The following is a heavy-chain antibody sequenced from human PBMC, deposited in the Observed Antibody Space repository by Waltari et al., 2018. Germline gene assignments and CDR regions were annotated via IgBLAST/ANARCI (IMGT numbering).Heavy chain of an antibody. D-gene: IGHD3-10*02. J-gene: IGHJ5*02. CDR2: IKQDGSEK. Sequence: EVQLVESGGGLVQPGGSLSLSCAASGFTFSSYWMSWVRQAPGKGREWVANIKQDGSEKSYVDSVKGRFTISRDNAKNSLYLQMNSLRAEDTAVYYCARAVRGPRGNWFDPWGQGTLVTVSS. CDR3: ARAVRGPRGNWFDP. CDR1: GFTFSSYW. V-gene: IGHV3-7*01.